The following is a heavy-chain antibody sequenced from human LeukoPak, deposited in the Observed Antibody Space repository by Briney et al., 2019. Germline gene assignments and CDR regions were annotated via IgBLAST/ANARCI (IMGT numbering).Heavy chain of an antibody. D-gene: IGHD4-11*01. J-gene: IGHJ5*02. CDR2: VDYTGIT. V-gene: IGHV4-39*01. CDR3: ARGARYSNFRFDP. CDR1: GGSISSSGYY. Sequence: SETLSLTCTVSGGSISSSGYYWGWIRQPPGKGLEWIGSVDYTGITSHSPSLKSRVTISVDTSKNQFSLKLSSVTAADTAVYYCARGARYSNFRFDPWGQGTLVTVSS.